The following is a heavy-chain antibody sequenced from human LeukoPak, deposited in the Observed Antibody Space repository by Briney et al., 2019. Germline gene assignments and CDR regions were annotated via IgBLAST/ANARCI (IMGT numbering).Heavy chain of an antibody. CDR1: GYTFTSYD. CDR3: ARGRGSSWYRWFDP. CDR2: MNPNSGNT. V-gene: IGHV1-8*03. J-gene: IGHJ5*02. Sequence: ASVKVSCKASGYTFTSYDINWVRQATGRGLEWMGWMNPNSGNTGYAQKFQGRVTITRNTSISTAYMELSSLRSEDTAVYYCARGRGSSWYRWFDPWGQGTRSPSPQ. D-gene: IGHD6-13*01.